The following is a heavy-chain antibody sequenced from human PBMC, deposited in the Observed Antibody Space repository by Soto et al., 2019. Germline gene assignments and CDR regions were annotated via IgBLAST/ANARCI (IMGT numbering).Heavy chain of an antibody. CDR2: IDPSDSYT. Sequence: GESLKISCKGSGYSFTSYWISLVRPMPGKGLEWMGRIDPSDSYTNYSPSFQGHVTISADKSISTAYQQWSSLKASDTAMYYCARHRDYSTYFDAFDIWGQGTMVTVSS. CDR3: ARHRDYSTYFDAFDI. D-gene: IGHD4-4*01. V-gene: IGHV5-10-1*01. CDR1: GYSFTSYW. J-gene: IGHJ3*02.